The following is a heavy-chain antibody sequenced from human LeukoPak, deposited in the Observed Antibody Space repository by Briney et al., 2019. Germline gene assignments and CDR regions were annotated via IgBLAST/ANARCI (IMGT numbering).Heavy chain of an antibody. CDR1: GFTFTKSA. J-gene: IGHJ6*02. Sequence: GTSVKVSCKASGFTFTKSALQWVRQARGQRLEWIGWIVVGSDNTDYAQKFQERVTITRDMFTSTAYMELSSLRSEDTAVYYCAAGLRGPTVTGKYYYYGMDVWGQGTTVTVSS. CDR2: IVVGSDNT. D-gene: IGHD4-11*01. V-gene: IGHV1-58*01. CDR3: AAGLRGPTVTGKYYYYGMDV.